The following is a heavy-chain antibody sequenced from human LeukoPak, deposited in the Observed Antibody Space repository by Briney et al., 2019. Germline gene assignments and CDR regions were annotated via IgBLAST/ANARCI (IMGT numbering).Heavy chain of an antibody. CDR1: GYTFTGYY. CDR2: IDPNSGGT. J-gene: IGHJ4*02. D-gene: IGHD5-12*01. V-gene: IGHV1-2*04. CDR3: ARGGGATIEYFDY. Sequence: GASVKVSCKASGYTFTGYYMHWVRQAPGQGLEWMGWIDPNSGGTNYAQKFQGWVTMTRDTSISTAYMELSRLRSDDTAVYYCARGGGATIEYFDYWGQGTLVTVSS.